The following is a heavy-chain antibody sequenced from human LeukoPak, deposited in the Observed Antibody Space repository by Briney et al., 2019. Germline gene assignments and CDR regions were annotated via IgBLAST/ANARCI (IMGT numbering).Heavy chain of an antibody. CDR2: ISYDESDK. CDR1: GFTFSSFG. Sequence: GGSLRLSCAASGFTFSSFGMHWVRQAPGKGLEWVAVISYDESDKYYADSVKGRFTISRDNSKNTLYLQMNSLRVEDTAVYYCARRWSFDHWGQGTLVTVSS. D-gene: IGHD6-13*01. J-gene: IGHJ4*02. CDR3: ARRWSFDH. V-gene: IGHV3-30*19.